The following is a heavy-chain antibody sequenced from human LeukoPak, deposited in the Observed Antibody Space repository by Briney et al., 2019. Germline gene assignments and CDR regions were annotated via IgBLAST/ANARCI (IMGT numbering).Heavy chain of an antibody. V-gene: IGHV4-4*07. CDR3: ARELSGSTSWGMRGYYYMDV. Sequence: SETLSLTCTVSGGSISSYYWSWIRQPAGKGLEWIGRIYTSGSTNYNPSLKSRVTISVDTSKNQFSLKLSSVTAADTAVYYCARELSGSTSWGMRGYYYMDVWGKGTTVTVSS. CDR2: IYTSGST. CDR1: GGSISSYY. J-gene: IGHJ6*03. D-gene: IGHD2-2*01.